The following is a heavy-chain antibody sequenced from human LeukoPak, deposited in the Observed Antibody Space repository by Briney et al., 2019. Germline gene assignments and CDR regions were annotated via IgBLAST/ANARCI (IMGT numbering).Heavy chain of an antibody. D-gene: IGHD2-21*02. Sequence: ASVKVSCKASGYTFTSITINWVRQAPGQGLEWMGGIIPIFGTANYAQKFQGRATITADESTSTAYMELSSLRSEDTAVYYCARTEAYCGGDCYFNPYNWFDPWGQGTLVTVSS. CDR1: GYTFTSIT. CDR2: IIPIFGTA. CDR3: ARTEAYCGGDCYFNPYNWFDP. V-gene: IGHV1-69*13. J-gene: IGHJ5*02.